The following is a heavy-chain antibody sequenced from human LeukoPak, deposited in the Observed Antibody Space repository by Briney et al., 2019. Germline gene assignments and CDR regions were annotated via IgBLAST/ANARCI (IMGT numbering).Heavy chain of an antibody. CDR2: ISGSGGST. J-gene: IGHJ4*02. CDR3: ATSPRGWYYFDY. V-gene: IGHV3-23*01. Sequence: PGGSLRLFCAASGFTFSSYAMSWVRQAPGKGLEWVSAISGSGGSTYYADSVKGRFTISRDNSKNTLYLQMNSLRAEDTAVYYCATSPRGWYYFDYWGQGTLVTVSS. D-gene: IGHD2-15*01. CDR1: GFTFSSYA.